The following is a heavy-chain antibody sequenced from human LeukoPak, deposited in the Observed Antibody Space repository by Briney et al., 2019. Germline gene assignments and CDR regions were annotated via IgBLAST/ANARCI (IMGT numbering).Heavy chain of an antibody. D-gene: IGHD4-17*01. J-gene: IGHJ4*02. CDR1: GYSFTSYW. CDR3: GRHFASDTMKTVTGIDY. CDR2: IYPGDSDT. Sequence: GESLKISCKGSGYSFTSYWIGWVRQMPGKGLEWMGIIYPGDSDTTYSPSFQGQVTISADRSISTAYLQWSSLKASDTAMYYCGRHFASDTMKTVTGIDYWGQGTLVTVSS. V-gene: IGHV5-51*01.